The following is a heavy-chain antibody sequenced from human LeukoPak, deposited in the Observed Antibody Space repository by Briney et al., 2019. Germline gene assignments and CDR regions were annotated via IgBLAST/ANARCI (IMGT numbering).Heavy chain of an antibody. CDR1: GFTFSSYA. V-gene: IGHV3-64*02. J-gene: IGHJ1*01. CDR3: ARGGANTGQQYFQD. Sequence: GSLRLSCAASGFTFSSYAMHWVRQAPGKGLEFVSAISFNGGSTYYADSVKGRFTISRDNSKNTLYLQMGSLRDDDMAVYYCARGGANTGQQYFQDWGQGTLVTVSS. CDR2: ISFNGGST. D-gene: IGHD5-18*01.